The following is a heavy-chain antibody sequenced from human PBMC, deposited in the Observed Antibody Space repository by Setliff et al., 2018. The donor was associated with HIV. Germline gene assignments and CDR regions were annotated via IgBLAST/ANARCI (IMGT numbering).Heavy chain of an antibody. CDR2: IYYSGST. D-gene: IGHD2-2*01. J-gene: IGHJ3*02. CDR3: ARGSAPEDIVVVPPGRAFDI. CDR1: GYSISSGYY. V-gene: IGHV4-61*01. Sequence: SETLSLTCDVSGYSISSGYYWGWIRQPPGKGLEWIGYIYYSGSTNYNPSLKSRVTISVDTSKNQFSLKLSSVTAADTAVYYCARGSAPEDIVVVPPGRAFDIWGQGTMVTVSS.